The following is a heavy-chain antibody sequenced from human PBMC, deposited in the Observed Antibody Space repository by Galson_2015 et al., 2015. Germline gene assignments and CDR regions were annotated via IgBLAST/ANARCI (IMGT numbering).Heavy chain of an antibody. D-gene: IGHD6-13*01. Sequence: SLRLCCAASGLTFGSYAMRWVRQAPGKGLEWVSAISGGGGSTYYADSVKGRFTISRDNSKNTLYLQMNSLRAEDTAVYYCAKDLLYEQQLVPVDYWGQGTLVTVSS. CDR2: ISGGGGST. CDR1: GLTFGSYA. V-gene: IGHV3-23*01. CDR3: AKDLLYEQQLVPVDY. J-gene: IGHJ4*02.